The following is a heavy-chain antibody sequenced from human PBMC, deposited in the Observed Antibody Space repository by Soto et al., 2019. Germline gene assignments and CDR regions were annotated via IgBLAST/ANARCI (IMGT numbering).Heavy chain of an antibody. Sequence: VGSLRLSCAAFGFTVSGKKYVAWVRHAPGKGLEWVSALYDLDGTYYADSVKGRFTTSSDSSRTTVYLQMNSLRPDDTAVYSCATWHLQEHAYDIWGQGTMVTVSS. D-gene: IGHD1-1*01. J-gene: IGHJ3*02. V-gene: IGHV3-53*01. CDR1: GFTVSGKKY. CDR3: ATWHLQEHAYDI. CDR2: LYDLDGT.